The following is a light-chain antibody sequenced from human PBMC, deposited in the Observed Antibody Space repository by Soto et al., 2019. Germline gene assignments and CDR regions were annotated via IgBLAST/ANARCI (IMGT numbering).Light chain of an antibody. J-gene: IGLJ1*01. CDR3: SSYTSSNTLGV. Sequence: QSALTQPASVSGSPGQSITISCTGTSSDVGGYDYVSWYQQHPGKAPKLMIYDVSNRPSGVSNRFSGSKSGNTASLTISGLQDEDEADYYCSSYTSSNTLGVFGTGTKVTVL. V-gene: IGLV2-14*01. CDR2: DVS. CDR1: SSDVGGYDY.